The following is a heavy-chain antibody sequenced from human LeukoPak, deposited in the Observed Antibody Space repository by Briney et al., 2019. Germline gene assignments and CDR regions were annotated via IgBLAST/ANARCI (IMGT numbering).Heavy chain of an antibody. CDR2: MNPNSGNT. CDR3: ARDIVVVTATPTKTNWFDP. D-gene: IGHD2-21*02. V-gene: IGHV1-8*01. CDR1: GYTFTSYD. Sequence: ASVKVSCKASGYTFTSYDINWVRQATGQGLEWMGWMNPNSGNTGYAQKFQGRVTMTRNTSISTAYMELSSLRSEDTAVYYCARDIVVVTATPTKTNWFDPWGQGTLVTVSS. J-gene: IGHJ5*02.